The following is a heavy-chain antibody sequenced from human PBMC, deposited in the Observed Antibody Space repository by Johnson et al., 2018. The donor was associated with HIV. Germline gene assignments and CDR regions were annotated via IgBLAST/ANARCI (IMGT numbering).Heavy chain of an antibody. CDR3: ARASVQWELRDYDAFDI. CDR1: GFTVSANY. CDR2: INWNGGST. V-gene: IGHV3-20*04. J-gene: IGHJ3*02. Sequence: VQLVESGGGVVQPGGSLRLSCAASGFTVSANYMSWVRQAPGKGLEWVSGINWNGGSTGYADSVKGRGTISRDNAKNSLYLQMNGLRAEDTALYYCARASVQWELRDYDAFDIWGQGTIVTVSS. D-gene: IGHD1-26*01.